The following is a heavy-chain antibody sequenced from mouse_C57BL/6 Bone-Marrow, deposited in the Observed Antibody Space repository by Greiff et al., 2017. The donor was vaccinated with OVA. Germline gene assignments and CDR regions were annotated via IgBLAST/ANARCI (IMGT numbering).Heavy chain of an antibody. CDR3: ARTGSNYSYY. V-gene: IGHV5-6*01. J-gene: IGHJ4*01. Sequence: EVKLQESGGDLVKPGGSLKLSCAASGFTFSSYGMSWVRQTPDKRLEWVATISSGGSYTYYPDSVKGRFTISRDNAKNTLYLQKSNLKSEDTAMYYCARTGSNYSYYWGQGTSVTVSS. CDR2: ISSGGSYT. CDR1: GFTFSSYG. D-gene: IGHD2-5*01.